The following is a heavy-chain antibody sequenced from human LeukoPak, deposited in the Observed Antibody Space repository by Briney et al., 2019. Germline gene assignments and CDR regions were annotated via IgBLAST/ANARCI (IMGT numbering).Heavy chain of an antibody. J-gene: IGHJ4*02. CDR2: ISAYNGNT. V-gene: IGHV1-18*01. Sequence: ASVKVSXKASGYTFTSYGISWVRQAPGQGLEWMGWISAYNGNTNYAQKLQGRVTMTTDTSTSTAYMELRSLRSDDTAVYYCARGNHPRAARGYFDYWGQGTLVTVSS. CDR3: ARGNHPRAARGYFDY. D-gene: IGHD1-14*01. CDR1: GYTFTSYG.